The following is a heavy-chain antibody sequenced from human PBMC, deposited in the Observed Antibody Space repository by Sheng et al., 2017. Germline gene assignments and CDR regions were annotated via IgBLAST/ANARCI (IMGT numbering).Heavy chain of an antibody. D-gene: IGHD2-2*02. CDR2: IYYSGST. V-gene: IGHV4-39*07. Sequence: QLQLQESGPGLVKPSETLSLTCTVSGGSISSSSYYWGWIRQPPGKGLEWIGSIYYSGSTYYNPSLKSRVTISVDTSKNQFSLKLSSVTAADTAVYYCAREWVVPAAIGHWGQGTLVTVSS. CDR1: GGSISSSSYY. CDR3: AREWVVPAAIGH. J-gene: IGHJ4*02.